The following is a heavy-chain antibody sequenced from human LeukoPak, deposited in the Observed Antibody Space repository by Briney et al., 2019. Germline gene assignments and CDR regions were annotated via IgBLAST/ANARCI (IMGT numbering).Heavy chain of an antibody. CDR3: ARRIAGSGSDY. J-gene: IGHJ4*02. CDR2: IISDGSST. CDR1: GFTFSTKW. V-gene: IGHV3-74*01. Sequence: GGSLRLSCAASGFTFSTKWMHWVRQAPGKGLVWVSRIISDGSSTIYADSVKGRFTISRDNAKNTLYLQMNSLRAEDTAVYYCARRIAGSGSDYWGQGTLVTVSS. D-gene: IGHD6-13*01.